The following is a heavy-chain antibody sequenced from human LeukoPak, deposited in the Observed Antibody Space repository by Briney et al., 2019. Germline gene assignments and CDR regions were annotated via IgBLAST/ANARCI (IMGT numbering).Heavy chain of an antibody. J-gene: IGHJ4*02. Sequence: GGSQRLSCAAPGFTFSSYAMSWVRQAPGKGLEWVSAITNSGGSTLHADSVKGRFTISRDNSKNTLYLEMNSLRAEDTAVYYCAKDLPGSGWSCDSWGQGTLVTVSS. CDR2: ITNSGGST. D-gene: IGHD6-19*01. CDR1: GFTFSSYA. V-gene: IGHV3-23*01. CDR3: AKDLPGSGWSCDS.